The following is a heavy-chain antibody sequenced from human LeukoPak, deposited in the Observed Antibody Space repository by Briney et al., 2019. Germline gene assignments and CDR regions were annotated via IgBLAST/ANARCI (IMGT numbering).Heavy chain of an antibody. J-gene: IGHJ4*02. CDR1: GFPFSSYE. CDR2: ISSSGGTI. Sequence: PGGSLRLSCAASGFPFSSYEMNWVRQAPGKGLEWVSYISSSGGTIYYADSVKGRFTISRDNAKNSLYLQMNSLRAEDTAVYYCARGRDYVWGSPNYWGQGTLVTVSS. V-gene: IGHV3-48*03. D-gene: IGHD3-16*01. CDR3: ARGRDYVWGSPNY.